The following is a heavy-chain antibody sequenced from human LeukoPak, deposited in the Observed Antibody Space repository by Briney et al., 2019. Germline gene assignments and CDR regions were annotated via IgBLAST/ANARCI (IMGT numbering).Heavy chain of an antibody. CDR1: GYTFTSYD. V-gene: IGHV1-8*03. J-gene: IGHJ4*02. CDR3: ATWNYYDSSGHFDY. D-gene: IGHD3-22*01. Sequence: GASVKVSRKASGYTFTSYDINWVRQATGQGLEWMGWMNPNSGNTGYAQKFQGRVTITRNTSISTAYMELSSLRSEDTAVYYCATWNYYDSSGHFDYWGQGTLVTVSS. CDR2: MNPNSGNT.